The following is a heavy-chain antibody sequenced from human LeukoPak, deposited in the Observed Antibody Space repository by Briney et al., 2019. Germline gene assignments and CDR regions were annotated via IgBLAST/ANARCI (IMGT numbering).Heavy chain of an antibody. CDR2: IYYRGST. CDR3: ARRGHWFDP. CDR1: GGSISSSSYY. D-gene: IGHD5-12*01. V-gene: IGHV4-39*01. Sequence: PSETLSLTCTVSGGSISSSSYYWGWIRQPPGKGLEWIGSIYYRGSTYYNPSLKSRVTISVDTSKNQFSLKLSSVTAADTAVYYCARRGHWFDPWGQGTLVTVSS. J-gene: IGHJ5*02.